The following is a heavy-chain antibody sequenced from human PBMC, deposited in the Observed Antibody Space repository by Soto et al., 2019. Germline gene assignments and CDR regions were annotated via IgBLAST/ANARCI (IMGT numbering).Heavy chain of an antibody. CDR1: GGTVSNYA. CDR2: IVPKFGTA. V-gene: IGHV1-69*06. CDR3: AREMASGYSRTWFDP. Sequence: QVQLMQSGAEVKKPESSVKVSCGASGGTVSNYAISWVRQAPGQGLEWMGGIVPKFGTANYAQRFRGRVTISADKSTDSVYMELSSLRSQDTAVYYCAREMASGYSRTWFDPWGQGTLVTVSS. J-gene: IGHJ5*02. D-gene: IGHD2-15*01.